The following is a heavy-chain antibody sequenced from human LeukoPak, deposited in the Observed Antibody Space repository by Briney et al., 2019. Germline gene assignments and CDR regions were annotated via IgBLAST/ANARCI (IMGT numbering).Heavy chain of an antibody. V-gene: IGHV4-34*01. CDR2: INHSGST. CDR3: ARETLIVPDI. J-gene: IGHJ4*02. CDR1: GGSFSGYY. Sequence: PSETLSLTCAVYGGSFSGYYWSWIRQPPGKGLEWIGEINHSGSTNYNPSLKSRVTISVDTSKNQFSLKLSSVTAADTAVYYCARETLIVPDIWGQGTLVTVSS. D-gene: IGHD2-2*01.